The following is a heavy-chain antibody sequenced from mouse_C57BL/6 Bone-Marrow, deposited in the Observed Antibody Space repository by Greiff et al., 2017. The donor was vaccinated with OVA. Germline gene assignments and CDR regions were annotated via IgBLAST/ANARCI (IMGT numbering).Heavy chain of an antibody. Sequence: VQLQESGPELVKPGASVKISCKASGYAFSSSWMNWVKQRPGKGLEWIGRIYPGDGDTNYNGKFKGKATLTADKSSSTAYMQLSSLTSEDSAVYFCAREDRQLRLLDYWGQGTSVTVSS. CDR2: IYPGDGDT. J-gene: IGHJ4*01. CDR1: GYAFSSSW. CDR3: AREDRQLRLLDY. V-gene: IGHV1-82*01. D-gene: IGHD3-2*02.